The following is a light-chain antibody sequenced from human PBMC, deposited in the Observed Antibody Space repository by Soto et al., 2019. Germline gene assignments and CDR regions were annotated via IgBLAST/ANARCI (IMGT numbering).Light chain of an antibody. CDR1: RSDVGSYNR. Sequence: QSVLTQPPSVSGSPGQSVTISCTGTRSDVGSYNRVSWYQQPPGTAPKLMIYEVSNRPSGVPDRFSGSKSGNTASLTISGLQAEDEADYYCSSYTISSTYVVFGGGTQLTVL. CDR2: EVS. V-gene: IGLV2-18*02. CDR3: SSYTISSTYVV. J-gene: IGLJ2*01.